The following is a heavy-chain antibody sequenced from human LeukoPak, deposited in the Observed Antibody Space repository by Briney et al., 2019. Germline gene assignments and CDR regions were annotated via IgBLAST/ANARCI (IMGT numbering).Heavy chain of an antibody. CDR3: ARGQAPIVGATEAFDI. J-gene: IGHJ3*02. Sequence: PGGSLRLSCAASGFTFSSYWMHWVRQAPGKGLVWVSRINSAGSSTSYADSVKGRFTISRDNAKNSLYLQMNSLRAEDTAVYYCARGQAPIVGATEAFDIWGQGTMVTVSS. V-gene: IGHV3-74*01. CDR1: GFTFSSYW. CDR2: INSAGSST. D-gene: IGHD1-26*01.